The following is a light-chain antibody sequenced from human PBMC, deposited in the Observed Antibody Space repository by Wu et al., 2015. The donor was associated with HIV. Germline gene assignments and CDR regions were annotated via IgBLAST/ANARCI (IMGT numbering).Light chain of an antibody. CDR1: QDITNS. CDR3: QQFYNSPQT. CDR2: AAP. V-gene: IGKV1-NL1*01. J-gene: IGKJ1*01. Sequence: DIQMTQSPSSLSASVGDEVTITCRASQDITNSLAWYQHKLGKAPKLLLYAAPRLESGVPSRFSGSGSGTDYTLTISNLQPEDFANYYCQQFYNSPQTFGQGTRVDI.